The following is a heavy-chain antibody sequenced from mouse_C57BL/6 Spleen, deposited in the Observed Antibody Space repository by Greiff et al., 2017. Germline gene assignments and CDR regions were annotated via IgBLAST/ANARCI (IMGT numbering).Heavy chain of an antibody. J-gene: IGHJ2*01. CDR3: TRCLWLRRFYFDY. CDR2: ISSGGDYI. V-gene: IGHV5-9-1*02. D-gene: IGHD2-2*01. CDR1: GFTFSSYA. Sequence: DVKLQESGEGLVKPGGSLTLSCAASGFTFSSYAMSWVRQTPEKRLEWVAYISSGGDYIYYADTVKGRFTISRDNARNTLYLQMSSLKSEDTAMYYCTRCLWLRRFYFDYWGQGTTLTVSS.